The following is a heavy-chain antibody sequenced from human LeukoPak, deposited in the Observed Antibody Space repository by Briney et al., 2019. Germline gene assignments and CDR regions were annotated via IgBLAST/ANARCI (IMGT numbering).Heavy chain of an antibody. J-gene: IGHJ4*02. CDR2: IIPIFGIA. V-gene: IGHV1-69*04. CDR3: ARDHEDTAHGLD. CDR1: GGTFSNYA. Sequence: SSVKVSCKASGGTFSNYAISWVRQAPGQGLEWMGRIIPIFGIANYAQKFQGRVTITADKSTSTAYMELSSLRSEDTAVYYCARDHEDTAHGLDWGQGTLVTVSS. D-gene: IGHD5-18*01.